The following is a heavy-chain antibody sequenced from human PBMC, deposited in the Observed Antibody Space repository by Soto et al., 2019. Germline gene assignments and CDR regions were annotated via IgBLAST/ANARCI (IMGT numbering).Heavy chain of an antibody. J-gene: IGHJ4*02. V-gene: IGHV3-30*18. D-gene: IGHD3-9*01. CDR3: AKGRYDILTGQCPDY. CDR1: GFTFSSYG. Sequence: PGGSLRLSCAASGFTFSSYGMHWVRQAPGKGLEWVAVISYDGSNKYYADSVKGRFAISRDNSKNTLYLQMNSLRAEDTAVYYCAKGRYDILTGQCPDYWGQGTLVTVSS. CDR2: ISYDGSNK.